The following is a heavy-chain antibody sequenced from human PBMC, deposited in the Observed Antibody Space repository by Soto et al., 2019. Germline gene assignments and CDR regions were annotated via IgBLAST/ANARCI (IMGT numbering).Heavy chain of an antibody. D-gene: IGHD6-19*01. V-gene: IGHV3-7*02. J-gene: IGHJ3*02. Sequence: QLVESGGGLVQPGGSLRLSCAASGFTFSNYWMTWVRQAPGKGLEWVANIKXXXXXXXXXDSVRGRFTVXRDNARXXXXXXXXXXXXXXXXXXXXXXXXXXXXXGWYFDAFDIWGQGTMVTVSS. CDR2: IKXXXXXX. CDR3: XXXXXXXXXGWYFDAFDI. CDR1: GFTFSNYW.